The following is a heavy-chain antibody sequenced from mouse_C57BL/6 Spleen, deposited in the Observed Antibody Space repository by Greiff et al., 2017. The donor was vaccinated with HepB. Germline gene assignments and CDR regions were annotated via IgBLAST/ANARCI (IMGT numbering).Heavy chain of an antibody. V-gene: IGHV14-3*01. CDR1: GFNIKNTY. J-gene: IGHJ1*03. Sequence: LVESVAELVRPGASVKLSCTASGFNIKNTYMHWVKQRPEQGLEWIGRIDPANGNTKYAPKFQGKATITADTSSNTAYLQLSSLTSEDTAIYYCARVGYYGSSSNWYFDVWGTGTTVTVSS. CDR2: IDPANGNT. D-gene: IGHD1-1*01. CDR3: ARVGYYGSSSNWYFDV.